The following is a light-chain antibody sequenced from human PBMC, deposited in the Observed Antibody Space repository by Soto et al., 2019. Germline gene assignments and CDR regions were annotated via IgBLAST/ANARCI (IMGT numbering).Light chain of an antibody. V-gene: IGKV4-1*01. J-gene: IGKJ4*01. CDR3: QQYYNTPLT. CDR1: QSVFYSSNNKNY. CDR2: WAS. Sequence: DIVMTQSPDSLAVSLGERATINCRCSQSVFYSSNNKNYLAWYQQKPGQPPKLLIYWASTRESGVPDRFSGSGSGTHFTLTISSLQAEDVAVYYCQQYYNTPLTCGGGTKVAIK.